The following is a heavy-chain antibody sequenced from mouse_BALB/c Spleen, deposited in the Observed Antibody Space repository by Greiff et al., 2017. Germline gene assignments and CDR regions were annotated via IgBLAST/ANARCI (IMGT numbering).Heavy chain of an antibody. CDR2: IDPANGNT. Sequence: EVQLQQSGAELVKPGASVKLSCTASGFNIKDTYMHWVKQRPEQGLEWIGRIDPANGNTKYDPKFQGKATITADTSSNTAYLQLSSLTSEDTAVYYCASNYYGSSRDYWGQGTTLTVAS. CDR1: GFNIKDTY. V-gene: IGHV14-3*02. D-gene: IGHD1-1*01. J-gene: IGHJ2*01. CDR3: ASNYYGSSRDY.